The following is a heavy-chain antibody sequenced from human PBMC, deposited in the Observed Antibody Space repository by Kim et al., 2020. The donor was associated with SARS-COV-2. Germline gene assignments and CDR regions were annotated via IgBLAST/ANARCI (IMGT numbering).Heavy chain of an antibody. J-gene: IGHJ5*02. D-gene: IGHD6-19*01. CDR3: ARHGPGYSSGWYPNNWFDP. Sequence: GESLKISCKGSGYSFTSYWISWVRQMPGKGLEWMGRIDPSDSYTNYSPSFQGHVTISADKSISTAYLQWSSLKASDTAMYYCARHGPGYSSGWYPNNWFDPWGQGTLVTVSS. V-gene: IGHV5-10-1*01. CDR1: GYSFTSYW. CDR2: IDPSDSYT.